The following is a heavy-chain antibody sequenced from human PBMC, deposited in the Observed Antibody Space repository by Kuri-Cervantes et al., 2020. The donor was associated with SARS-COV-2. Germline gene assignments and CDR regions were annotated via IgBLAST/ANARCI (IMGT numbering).Heavy chain of an antibody. V-gene: IGHV3-23*01. D-gene: IGHD6-13*01. CDR1: GFTFSSYA. Sequence: GESLKISCAASGFTFSSYAMSWVRQAPGKGLEWVSAISGSGGSTYYADSVKGRFTISRDNSKNTLYLQMNSLRAEDTAVYYCARGVGSSWYVDDAFDIWGQGTMVTVSS. J-gene: IGHJ3*02. CDR3: ARGVGSSWYVDDAFDI. CDR2: ISGSGGST.